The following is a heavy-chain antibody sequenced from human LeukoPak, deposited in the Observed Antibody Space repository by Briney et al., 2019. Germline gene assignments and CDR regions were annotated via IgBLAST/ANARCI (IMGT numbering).Heavy chain of an antibody. CDR1: GYTFTDYV. V-gene: IGHV1-18*01. D-gene: IGHD3-10*01. CDR2: ISAYNGNT. Sequence: GASVKVSCKTSGYTFTDYVMTWVRQAPGQGLEWMGWISAYNGNTNYAQKLQGRVTMTTDTSTSTAYMELRSLRSDDTAVYYCARDSRGHIDYWGQGTLVTVSS. CDR3: ARDSRGHIDY. J-gene: IGHJ4*02.